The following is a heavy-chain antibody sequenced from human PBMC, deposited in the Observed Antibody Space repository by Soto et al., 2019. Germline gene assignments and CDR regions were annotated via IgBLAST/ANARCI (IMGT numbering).Heavy chain of an antibody. V-gene: IGHV1-8*01. J-gene: IGHJ4*02. CDR2: MNPNSGNT. CDR3: ASGRNIVATISFRRKGGVRSFDY. D-gene: IGHD5-12*01. Sequence: QVQLVQSGAEVKKPGASVKVSCKASGYTFTSYDINWVRQATGQGLEWMGWMNPNSGNTGYAQKFQGRVTMTRNTSISTAYMELSSLRSEDTAVYYCASGRNIVATISFRRKGGVRSFDYWGQGTLVTVSS. CDR1: GYTFTSYD.